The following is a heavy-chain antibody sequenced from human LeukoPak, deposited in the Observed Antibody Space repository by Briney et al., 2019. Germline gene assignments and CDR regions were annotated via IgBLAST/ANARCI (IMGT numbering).Heavy chain of an antibody. CDR1: GSTISTYH. D-gene: IGHD3-22*01. J-gene: IGHJ5*02. Sequence: PSETLSHTITETGSTISTYHWSRIRHPPCRGLDLNGYIYYSGSPNYNPSLKSRVTISVDPSKNQFSLKLSSVTAADTAVYYCARAITMMGMAWFDPWGQGTLVTVSS. CDR2: IYYSGSP. CDR3: ARAITMMGMAWFDP. V-gene: IGHV4-59*01.